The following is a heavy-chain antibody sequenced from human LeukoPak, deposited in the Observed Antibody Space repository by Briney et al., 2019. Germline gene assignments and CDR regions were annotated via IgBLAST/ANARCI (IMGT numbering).Heavy chain of an antibody. Sequence: PGGSLRLSCAASGFTVSSNYMSWVRQAPRKGLEWVSVIYSGGSTYYADSVKGRFTVSRDNSKNTLYLQMNSLRAEDTAVYYCARDAPPSIVGATWPRGVYWGQGTLVTVSS. J-gene: IGHJ4*02. V-gene: IGHV3-53*01. D-gene: IGHD1-26*01. CDR2: IYSGGST. CDR1: GFTVSSNY. CDR3: ARDAPPSIVGATWPRGVY.